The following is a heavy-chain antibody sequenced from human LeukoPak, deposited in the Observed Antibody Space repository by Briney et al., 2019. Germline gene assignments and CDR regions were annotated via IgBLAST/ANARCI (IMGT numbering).Heavy chain of an antibody. D-gene: IGHD3-22*01. CDR1: GYIFTNYW. CDR2: IYPGDSDT. J-gene: IGHJ4*02. Sequence: GESLKISCKGSGYIFTNYWIGWVRQMPGKGLEWMGIIYPGDSDTRYSPSFRGQVTISADKSISTAYLQWSSLKASDSAMYYCARGGSRGYYDTSGYPTTLVYWGPGTLVTVSS. V-gene: IGHV5-51*01. CDR3: ARGGSRGYYDTSGYPTTLVY.